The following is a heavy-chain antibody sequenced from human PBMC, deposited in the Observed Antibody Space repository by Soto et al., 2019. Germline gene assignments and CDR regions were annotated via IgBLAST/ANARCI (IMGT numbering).Heavy chain of an antibody. D-gene: IGHD5-12*01. Sequence: EVQLVESGGGLVQPGGSLRLSCAASGFTVSNNYIYWVRQAPGKGLEWVSIIYTGGSTYYADSVRGRFTISRDNSKNTGDLQMNSRRSEDTAGFYWAGGGSGYDPVDYWGQGTLVTVSS. CDR1: GFTVSNNY. CDR2: IYTGGST. V-gene: IGHV3-66*01. J-gene: IGHJ4*02. CDR3: AGGGSGYDPVDY.